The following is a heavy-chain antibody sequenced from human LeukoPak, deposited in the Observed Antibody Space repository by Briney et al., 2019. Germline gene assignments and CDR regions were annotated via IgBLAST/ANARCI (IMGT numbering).Heavy chain of an antibody. J-gene: IGHJ4*02. D-gene: IGHD6-19*01. Sequence: GGSLRLSCAASGFTFSNYWMSWVRQAPGKGLEWVANIKQDGSEKRYVDSVKGRFTISTDNAKNSMDLQMNSLRAEDTAVYYCARLKPGAWYLLDSWGQGTLVTASS. CDR2: IKQDGSEK. V-gene: IGHV3-7*03. CDR1: GFTFSNYW. CDR3: ARLKPGAWYLLDS.